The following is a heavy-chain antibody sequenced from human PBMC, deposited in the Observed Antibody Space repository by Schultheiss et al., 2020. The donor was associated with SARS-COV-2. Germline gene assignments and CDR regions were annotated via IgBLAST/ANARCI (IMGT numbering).Heavy chain of an antibody. V-gene: IGHV4-59*01. CDR3: ARLMITIFGVVTQTIDAFDI. Sequence: SQTLSFTCTVSGGSISSYYWSWIRQPPGKGLEWIGYIYYSGSTNYNPSLKSRVTISVDTSKNQFSLKLSSVTAADTAVYYCARLMITIFGVVTQTIDAFDIWGQGTMVTVSS. CDR2: IYYSGST. D-gene: IGHD3-3*01. CDR1: GGSISSYY. J-gene: IGHJ3*02.